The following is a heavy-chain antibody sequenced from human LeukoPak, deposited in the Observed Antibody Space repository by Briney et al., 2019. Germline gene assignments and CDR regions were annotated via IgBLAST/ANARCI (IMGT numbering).Heavy chain of an antibody. CDR3: ARVSCSGGSCYSEWFDP. CDR2: IYYSGST. D-gene: IGHD2-15*01. J-gene: IGHJ5*02. CDR1: GGSISSGDYY. V-gene: IGHV4-30-4*01. Sequence: SETLSLTCTVSGGSISSGDYYWSWIRQPPGKGLEWIGYIYYSGSTYYNPSLKSRVTISVDTSKNQFSLKLSSVTAADTAVYYCARVSCSGGSCYSEWFDPWGQGTLVTVYS.